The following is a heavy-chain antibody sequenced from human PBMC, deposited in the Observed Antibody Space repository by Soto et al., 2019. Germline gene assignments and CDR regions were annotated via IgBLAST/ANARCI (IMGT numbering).Heavy chain of an antibody. CDR2: FDPEDGET. D-gene: IGHD2-2*01. Sequence: APLTVSCKVSGYTLTELSMHWVRQAPGKGLEWMGGFDPEDGETIYAQKFQGRVTMTEDTSTDTAYMELSSLRSEDTAVYYCATDLAMGPAVDIWGQGAMVTVSS. CDR3: ATDLAMGPAVDI. V-gene: IGHV1-24*01. J-gene: IGHJ3*02. CDR1: GYTLTELS.